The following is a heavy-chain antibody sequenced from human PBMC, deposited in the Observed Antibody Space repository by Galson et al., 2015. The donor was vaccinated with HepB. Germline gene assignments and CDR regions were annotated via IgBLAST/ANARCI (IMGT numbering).Heavy chain of an antibody. Sequence: SLRLSCAASGFTFSPYTMNWVRQAPGKGLECISYIISNSNNIYYDDSVKGRFTISRDNAKSSLYLQMNSLRAADTAVYYCARERGGRYMDVWGKGTTVTVS. CDR1: GFTFSPYT. D-gene: IGHD3-10*01. V-gene: IGHV3-48*01. J-gene: IGHJ6*03. CDR2: IISNSNNI. CDR3: ARERGGRYMDV.